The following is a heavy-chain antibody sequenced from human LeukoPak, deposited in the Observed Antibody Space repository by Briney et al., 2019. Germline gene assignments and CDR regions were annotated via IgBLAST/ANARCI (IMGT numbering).Heavy chain of an antibody. Sequence: GGSLRLSCAASGFTFIDHYMDCVRQAPGKGLEWIGRIRNKANSYTTEYAASVKGRFTVSRDDSKNSLFLQMNSLESEDTAVYYCARRNSVTQGLDNWGQGTLVTVSS. CDR3: ARRNSVTQGLDN. D-gene: IGHD5/OR15-5a*01. V-gene: IGHV3-72*01. J-gene: IGHJ4*02. CDR1: GFTFIDHY. CDR2: IRNKANSYTT.